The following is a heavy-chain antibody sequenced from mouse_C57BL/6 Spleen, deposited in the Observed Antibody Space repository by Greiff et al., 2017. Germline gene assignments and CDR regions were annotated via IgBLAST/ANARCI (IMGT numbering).Heavy chain of an antibody. CDR3: ARSVVAPYYYAMDY. Sequence: QVQLQQSGAELVRPGASVTLSCKASGYTFTDYEMHWVKQTPVHGLEWIGAIDPETGGTAYNQKFKDKATLTADKSSSTAYMQLSSLTYEDSAVYYCARSVVAPYYYAMDYWGQGTSVTVSS. D-gene: IGHD1-1*01. CDR1: GYTFTDYE. CDR2: IDPETGGT. J-gene: IGHJ4*01. V-gene: IGHV1-15*01.